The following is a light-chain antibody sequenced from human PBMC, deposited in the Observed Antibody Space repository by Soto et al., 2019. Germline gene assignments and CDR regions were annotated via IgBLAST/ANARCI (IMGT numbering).Light chain of an antibody. Sequence: DIQMTQSPSSLSASVGDRVTITCRASQSINGYLNWYQQKLGEAPNLLIYAVSSLQSGVPSRFSGSESETIFTLNISSLQPEDVASYFCQQRMTVPLTLGGGTKVEIK. V-gene: IGKV1-39*01. CDR2: AVS. CDR3: QQRMTVPLT. J-gene: IGKJ4*01. CDR1: QSINGY.